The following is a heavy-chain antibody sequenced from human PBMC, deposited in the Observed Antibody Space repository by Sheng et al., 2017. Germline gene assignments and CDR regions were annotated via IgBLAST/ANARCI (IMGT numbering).Heavy chain of an antibody. CDR2: IIPILGIA. D-gene: IGHD3-22*01. CDR1: GGTFSSYT. Sequence: QVQLVQSGAEVKKPGSSVKVSCKASGGTFSSYTISWVRQAPGQGLEWMGRIIPILGIANYAQKFQGRVTITADKSTSTAYMELSSLRSEDTAVYYCASTLSYYYDSSGLLDYWGQGTLVTVSS. V-gene: IGHV1-69*02. J-gene: IGHJ4*02. CDR3: ASTLSYYYDSSGLLDY.